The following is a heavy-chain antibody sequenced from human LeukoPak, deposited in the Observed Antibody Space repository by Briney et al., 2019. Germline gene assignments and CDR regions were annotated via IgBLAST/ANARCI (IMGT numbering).Heavy chain of an antibody. D-gene: IGHD6-19*01. Sequence: ASVKVSCKASGYTFTGYYMHWVRQAPGQGLEWMGRINPNSGGTNYAQKFQGRVTVTRDTSISTAYMELSRLRSDDTAVYYCAREVQWKAGYYYYYGMDVWGQGTTVAVSS. CDR3: AREVQWKAGYYYYYGMDV. CDR2: INPNSGGT. V-gene: IGHV1-2*06. J-gene: IGHJ6*02. CDR1: GYTFTGYY.